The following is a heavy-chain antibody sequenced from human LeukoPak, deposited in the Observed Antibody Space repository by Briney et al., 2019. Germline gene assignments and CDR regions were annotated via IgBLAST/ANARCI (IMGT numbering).Heavy chain of an antibody. V-gene: IGHV4-59*01. CDR3: AKAVAAAGRFGFDP. CDR2: IYNSGST. Sequence: SETLSLTCTVSGGSISTYYWSWIRQPPGKGLEWIGYIYNSGSTNYNHTLQSRFIISVDTSKNQFSLKLTCVTAADTAVYYCAKAVAAAGRFGFDPWGQGTLVTVSS. D-gene: IGHD6-13*01. J-gene: IGHJ5*02. CDR1: GGSISTYY.